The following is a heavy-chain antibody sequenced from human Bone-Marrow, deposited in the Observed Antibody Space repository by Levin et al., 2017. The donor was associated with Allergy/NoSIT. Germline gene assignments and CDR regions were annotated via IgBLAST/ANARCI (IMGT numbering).Heavy chain of an antibody. Sequence: ASVKVSCEASGYTFSDYYIHWVRQAPGQGLEYMGWINPKSGGTNEAQKFQGRVILTSDTSITTSLMELSRRRSDDPGVYYCARGERFGVWSLIPADPWGQGTQVTVSS. CDR3: ARGERFGVWSLIPADP. CDR2: INPKSGGT. D-gene: IGHD3-3*01. V-gene: IGHV1-2*02. J-gene: IGHJ5*02. CDR1: GYTFSDYY.